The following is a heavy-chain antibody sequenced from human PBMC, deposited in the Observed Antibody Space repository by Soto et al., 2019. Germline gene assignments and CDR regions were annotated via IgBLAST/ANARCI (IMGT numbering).Heavy chain of an antibody. Sequence: QVQLQESGPGLVKPSQTLSLTCTVSGGSISSGGYYWSWIRQHPGKGLEWIGYIYYSGSTYYDPPLKRRVNISVDTSKNQFSLKLSSVTAADTAVYYCARDGWSEYYFAYWGQGTLVTVS. CDR2: IYYSGST. J-gene: IGHJ4*02. CDR3: ARDGWSEYYFAY. V-gene: IGHV4-31*03. D-gene: IGHD6-19*01. CDR1: GGSISSGGYY.